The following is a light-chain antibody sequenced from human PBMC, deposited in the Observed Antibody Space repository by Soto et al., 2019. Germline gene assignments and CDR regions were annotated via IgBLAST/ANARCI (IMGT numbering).Light chain of an antibody. CDR1: SSDAGGYNY. CDR2: EVS. J-gene: IGLJ1*01. CDR3: SSYTSSSTPLV. V-gene: IGLV2-14*01. Sequence: QSALTHPASVSGSPGQSITISCTGTSSDAGGYNYVSWYQQHPGKAPKLMIYEVSNRPSGVSNRFSGSKSGNTASLTISGLQAEDEADYYCSSYTSSSTPLVFGTGTKVTVL.